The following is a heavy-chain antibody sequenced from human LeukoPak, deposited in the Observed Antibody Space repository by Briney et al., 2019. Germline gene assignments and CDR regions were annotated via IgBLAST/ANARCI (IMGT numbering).Heavy chain of an antibody. CDR1: GFTFSSYA. CDR3: AKRDSSSWSYYFDY. Sequence: GGSLRLSCAASGFTFSSYAMSWVRQAPGKGLEWVSAISGSGGSTYYADSVKGRFTISRDNSKNTLYLQMNSLRAEDTAVYCCAKRDSSSWSYYFDYWGQGTLVTVSS. J-gene: IGHJ4*02. D-gene: IGHD6-13*01. V-gene: IGHV3-23*01. CDR2: ISGSGGST.